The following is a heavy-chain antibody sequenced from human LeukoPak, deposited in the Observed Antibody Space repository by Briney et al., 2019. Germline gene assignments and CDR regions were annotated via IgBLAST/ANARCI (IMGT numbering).Heavy chain of an antibody. V-gene: IGHV3-74*01. J-gene: IGHJ4*02. CDR3: VREEFGNVYFDY. CDR2: ISSDGTYT. D-gene: IGHD3-10*01. CDR1: GFTFSSHL. Sequence: GGSLRLSCAASGFTFSSHLMHWVRQAPGKGLVWVSRISSDGTYTNYADSVKGRFTTSRDNSENTLYLQMNSLRTDDTAVYYCVREEFGNVYFDYWGQGTLVTVPS.